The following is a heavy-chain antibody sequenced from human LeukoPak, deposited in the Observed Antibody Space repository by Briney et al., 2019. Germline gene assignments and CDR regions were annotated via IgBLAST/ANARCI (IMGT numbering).Heavy chain of an antibody. J-gene: IGHJ3*02. V-gene: IGHV1-18*01. Sequence: ASVKVSCKASGYTFTSYGINWVRQAPGQGLEWMGWINCYNGDTHYAQNLQGRVTMTTDTSTRTTYMELRSLRPDDTAVYYCARDPHYDILTDPGDIWGQGTMVTVSS. CDR1: GYTFTSYG. CDR2: INCYNGDT. D-gene: IGHD3-9*01. CDR3: ARDPHYDILTDPGDI.